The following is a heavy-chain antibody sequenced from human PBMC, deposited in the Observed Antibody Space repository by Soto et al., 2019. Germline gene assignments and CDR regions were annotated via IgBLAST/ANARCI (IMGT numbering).Heavy chain of an antibody. V-gene: IGHV1-69*06. CDR2: IIPIFGTA. CDR3: AGGASPSGYYFTSYYYYGMDV. Sequence: QVQLVQSGAEVKKPGSSVKVSCKASGGTFSSYAISWVRQAPGQGLEWMGGIIPIFGTANYAQKFQGRVTITADISTSTAYMELSSLRSEYTAVYYCAGGASPSGYYFTSYYYYGMDVWGQGSTVTVSS. J-gene: IGHJ6*02. D-gene: IGHD3-22*01. CDR1: GGTFSSYA.